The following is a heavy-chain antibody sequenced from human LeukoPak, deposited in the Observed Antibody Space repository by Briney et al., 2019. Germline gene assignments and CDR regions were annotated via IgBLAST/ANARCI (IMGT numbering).Heavy chain of an antibody. D-gene: IGHD1-26*01. CDR3: ARGYSGSCFDY. CDR1: GGSISSSSYY. J-gene: IGHJ4*02. V-gene: IGHV4-39*07. Sequence: SETLSLTCTVSGGSISSSSYYWGWIRQPPGKGLEWIGSIYYSGSTYYNPSLKSRVTISVDTSKNQFSLKLSSVTAADTAVYYCARGYSGSCFDYWGQGTLVTVSS. CDR2: IYYSGST.